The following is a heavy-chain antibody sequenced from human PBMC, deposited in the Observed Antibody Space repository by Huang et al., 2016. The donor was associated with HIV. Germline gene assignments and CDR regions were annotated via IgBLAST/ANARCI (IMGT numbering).Heavy chain of an antibody. V-gene: IGHV4-34*01. J-gene: IGHJ6*03. CDR3: ARGQGGYYYYYMDV. Sequence: QVQLQQWGAGLLRPSETLSLTCAVYGGSFSGYYGPWIRQPPGKGLGWIGEINPSEITNYNPSLKSRVTISVDTSRNQFSLTLTSVTAADTAVYYCARGQGGYYYYYMDVWGKGTTVTVSS. CDR2: INPSEIT. CDR1: GGSFSGYY.